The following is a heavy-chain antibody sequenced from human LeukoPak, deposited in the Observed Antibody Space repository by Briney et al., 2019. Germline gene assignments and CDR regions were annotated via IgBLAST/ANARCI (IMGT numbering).Heavy chain of an antibody. CDR1: RFTFINYA. D-gene: IGHD2-2*01. V-gene: IGHV3-23*01. CDR2: ISGSGSVT. Sequence: GGSLRLSCAASRFTFINYAMIWVRQAPGEGLEWVSTISGSGSVTYYADSVKGRVTISRDNSKNTLYLQFNSLRAEDTAVYYCAKSTNSYYTHALDIWGQGTIVIVSS. CDR3: AKSTNSYYTHALDI. J-gene: IGHJ3*02.